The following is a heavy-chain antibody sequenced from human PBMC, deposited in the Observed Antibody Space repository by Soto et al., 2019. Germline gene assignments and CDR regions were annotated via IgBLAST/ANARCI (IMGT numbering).Heavy chain of an antibody. J-gene: IGHJ6*02. CDR1: DDSVTRGSHY. CDR2: IFYSENT. CDR3: ARVPVEMASIVQSYPCGVHV. D-gene: IGHD1-26*01. V-gene: IGHV4-61*01. Sequence: SETLSLTCTVPDDSVTRGSHYWSWIRQPPGKGLEYIGYIFYSENTSHHPSLKSRVTISVDTSKNRFSLKLSSVTAADTVLYYCARVPVEMASIVQSYPCGVHVWCQGP.